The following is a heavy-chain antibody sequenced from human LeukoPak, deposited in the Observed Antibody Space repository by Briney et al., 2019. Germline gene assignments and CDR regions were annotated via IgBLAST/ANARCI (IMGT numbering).Heavy chain of an antibody. J-gene: IGHJ4*02. Sequence: ASVKVSCKASGYTFTGYYMHWVRQAPGQGLEWMGWINPNSGGTNYAQKFQGWVTMTRDTSISTAYMGLSRLRSDDTAVYYCARDSYSSSWPYNYFDYWGQGTLVTVSS. CDR2: INPNSGGT. D-gene: IGHD6-13*01. CDR1: GYTFTGYY. V-gene: IGHV1-2*04. CDR3: ARDSYSSSWPYNYFDY.